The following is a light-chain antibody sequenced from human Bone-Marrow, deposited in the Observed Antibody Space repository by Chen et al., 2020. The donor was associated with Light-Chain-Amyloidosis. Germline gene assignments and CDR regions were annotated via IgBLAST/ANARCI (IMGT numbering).Light chain of an antibody. CDR2: DAS. Sequence: IVLTQSPATLSLSPGERATLSCRASQSVDSYLAWYQQKPGQAHRLLIFDASNRATGIPARFSGSGSVTDFTLTISSLEPEDFAVYYCQQRRNWPRTFGQGTKVDIK. CDR1: QSVDSY. J-gene: IGKJ1*01. CDR3: QQRRNWPRT. V-gene: IGKV3-11*01.